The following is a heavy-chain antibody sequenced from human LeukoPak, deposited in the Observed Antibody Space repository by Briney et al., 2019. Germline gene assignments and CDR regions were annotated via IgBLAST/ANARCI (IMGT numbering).Heavy chain of an antibody. CDR3: ARDKGTSYLSSFDY. CDR2: ISGSGGST. Sequence: PSGTLSLTCAVSGGSISSSNWWSWVRQAPGKGLEWVSAISGSGGSTYYADSVKGRFTISRDNSKNTLYLQMNSLRAADTAVYYCARDKGTSYLSSFDYWGRGTLVTVSS. CDR1: GGSISSSN. V-gene: IGHV3-23*01. J-gene: IGHJ4*02. D-gene: IGHD6-6*01.